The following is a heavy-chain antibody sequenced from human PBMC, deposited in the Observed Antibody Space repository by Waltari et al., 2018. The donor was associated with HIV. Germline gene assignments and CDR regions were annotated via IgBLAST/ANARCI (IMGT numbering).Heavy chain of an antibody. V-gene: IGHV4-39*01. CDR1: GGSISSSSYS. CDR3: ARVQTGVDTAMVNRYFDL. Sequence: LQLQESGPGLVKPSETLSLPCTVSGGSISSSSYSWGWIRQHPGKGLEWIGSIYYSGSTYYNQSLKSRVTISVDTSKNQFSLKLSSVTAADTAVYYCARVQTGVDTAMVNRYFDLWGRGTLVTVSS. CDR2: IYYSGST. J-gene: IGHJ2*01. D-gene: IGHD5-18*01.